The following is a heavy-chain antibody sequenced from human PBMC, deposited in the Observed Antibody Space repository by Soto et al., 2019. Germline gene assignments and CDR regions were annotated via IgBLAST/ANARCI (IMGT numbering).Heavy chain of an antibody. D-gene: IGHD6-19*01. CDR2: IYWDDDK. CDR3: AHRCSRGWTFDY. J-gene: IGHJ4*02. V-gene: IGHV2-5*02. Sequence: QITLKESGTTLVKPTQTLTLTCTFSGFSLTTSGVAVGWIRQPPGKALEWLALIYWDDDKRYSPSLKSRLSISKNTSKNQVVITVTNMDTVDTATYYCAHRCSRGWTFDYWGQGTLVTVSS. CDR1: GFSLTTSGVA.